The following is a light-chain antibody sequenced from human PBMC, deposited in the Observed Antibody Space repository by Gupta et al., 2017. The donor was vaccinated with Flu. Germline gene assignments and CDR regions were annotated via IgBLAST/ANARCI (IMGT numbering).Light chain of an antibody. V-gene: IGLV2-14*01. Sequence: QSALTQPASVSGSPGQSITISCTGTSSDVGGYNYVSWYQQHPGKAPKLMIYEVSNRPSGVSNRFSGSKSGNTASLTTSGLHSEDEADYFCSSYTSTTTPGVFGTGTRVTVL. CDR3: SSYTSTTTPGV. CDR2: EVS. CDR1: SSDVGGYNY. J-gene: IGLJ1*01.